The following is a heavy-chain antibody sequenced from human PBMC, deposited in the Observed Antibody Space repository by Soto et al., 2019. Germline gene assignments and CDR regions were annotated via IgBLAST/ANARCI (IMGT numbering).Heavy chain of an antibody. CDR2: INPSGGST. CDR3: ASSTGIAAAHDV. V-gene: IGHV1-46*03. Sequence: ASVKVSCKASGYTFTSYYMHWVRQAPGQGLEWMGIINPSGGSTSYAQKFQGRVTMTRDTSTSTVYMELSSLRSEDTAVYYCASSTGIAAAHDVWGKGTTVTVSS. CDR1: GYTFTSYY. D-gene: IGHD6-13*01. J-gene: IGHJ6*04.